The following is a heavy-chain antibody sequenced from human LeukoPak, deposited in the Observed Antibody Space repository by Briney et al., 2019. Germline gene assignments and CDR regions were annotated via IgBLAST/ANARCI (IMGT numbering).Heavy chain of an antibody. Sequence: PGGSLRLSCAASGFPVNSNYMSWVRQAPGKGLEWVSVIFSGGSAYYADSVKGRFTISRDNSKNTLYLQMNSLRAEDTAVYYCARGRGVNVPFFFDYWGQGTLVTVSS. CDR1: GFPVNSNY. CDR2: IFSGGSA. V-gene: IGHV3-53*01. CDR3: ARGRGVNVPFFFDY. D-gene: IGHD3-10*01. J-gene: IGHJ4*02.